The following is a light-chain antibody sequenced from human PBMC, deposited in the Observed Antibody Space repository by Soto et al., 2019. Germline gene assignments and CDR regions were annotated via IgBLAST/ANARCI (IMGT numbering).Light chain of an antibody. CDR3: SSYTSGRDVYV. V-gene: IGLV2-14*01. CDR1: SSNIGNNY. J-gene: IGLJ1*01. CDR2: EVS. Sequence: QSVLTQPPSVSAAPGQKVTISCSGSSSNIGNNYVSWYQQHPGKAPKLIIFEVSDRPSGVSTRFSGSKSGDTASLTISGLQADDEADYYCSSYTSGRDVYVFGGGTKV.